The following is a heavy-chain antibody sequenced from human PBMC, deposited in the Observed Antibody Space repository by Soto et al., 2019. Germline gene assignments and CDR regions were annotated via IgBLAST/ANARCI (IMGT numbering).Heavy chain of an antibody. CDR1: GGSISSGGYY. D-gene: IGHD6-13*01. Sequence: SETLSLTCTVSGGSISSGGYYWSWIRQHPGKGLEWIGYIYYSGSTYYNPSLKSRVTISVDTSKNQFSLKLSSVTAADTAVYYCARVPRADIAVAPFYYFDYWGQGTLVTVSS. CDR3: ARVPRADIAVAPFYYFDY. J-gene: IGHJ4*02. V-gene: IGHV4-31*03. CDR2: IYYSGST.